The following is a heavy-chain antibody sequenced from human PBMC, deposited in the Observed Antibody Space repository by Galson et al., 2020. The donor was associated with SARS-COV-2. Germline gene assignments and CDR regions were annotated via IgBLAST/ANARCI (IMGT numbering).Heavy chain of an antibody. D-gene: IGHD4-17*01. CDR3: VKGARQQWGLSVTTRPDWYFDL. V-gene: IGHV3-64D*06. CDR2: ISSNGGST. CDR1: GFTFSSYA. J-gene: IGHJ2*01. Sequence: GGSLRLSCSASGFTFSSYAMHWVRQAPGKGLEYVSAISSNGGSTYYADSVKGRFTISRDNSKNTLYLQMSSLRAEDTAVYYCVKGARQQWGLSVTTRPDWYFDLWGRGTLVTVSS.